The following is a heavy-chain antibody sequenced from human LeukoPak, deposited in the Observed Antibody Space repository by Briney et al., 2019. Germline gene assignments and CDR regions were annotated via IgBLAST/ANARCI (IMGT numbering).Heavy chain of an antibody. D-gene: IGHD6-13*01. Sequence: GGSLRLSCAASGFTVSSNSMSWVRQAPGQGLEWVSVIYSGGSTYYADSVKGRFTISRDNAKNSLYLQMNSLRAEDTAVYYCARDGPARYDIAASGYWGQGTLVTVSS. CDR3: ARDGPARYDIAASGY. J-gene: IGHJ4*02. CDR2: IYSGGST. CDR1: GFTVSSNS. V-gene: IGHV3-53*01.